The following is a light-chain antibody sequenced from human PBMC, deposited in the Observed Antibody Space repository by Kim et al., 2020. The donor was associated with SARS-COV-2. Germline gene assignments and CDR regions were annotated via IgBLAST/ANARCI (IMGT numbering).Light chain of an antibody. J-gene: IGKJ1*01. CDR3: QKYDSAPWT. V-gene: IGKV1-27*01. CDR2: GAS. CDR1: QVINNY. Sequence: ASVEDRVTITCRASQVINNYLAWYQQKPGKAPTVLIYGASTLHSGVPSRFSGSGSGTDFTLTISSLQPEDVGTYYCQKYDSAPWTFGHGTKVEVK.